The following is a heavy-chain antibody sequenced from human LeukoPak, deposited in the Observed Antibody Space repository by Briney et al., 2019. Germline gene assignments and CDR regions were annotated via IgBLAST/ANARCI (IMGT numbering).Heavy chain of an antibody. CDR3: AKEARAAADYFDY. Sequence: GGSLGLSCAASGFTFSTYAMSWVRQAPGKGLEWVSVVSGTGGRTYYADSVKGRFTISRDNSKNTLYLQMNSLRAEDTAVYYCAKEARAAADYFDYWGQGTLVTVSS. CDR1: GFTFSTYA. CDR2: VSGTGGRT. D-gene: IGHD6-13*01. V-gene: IGHV3-23*01. J-gene: IGHJ4*02.